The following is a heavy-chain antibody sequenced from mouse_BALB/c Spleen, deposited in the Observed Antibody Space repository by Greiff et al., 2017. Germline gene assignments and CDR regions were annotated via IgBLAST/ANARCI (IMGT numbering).Heavy chain of an antibody. Sequence: EVKLMESGGGLVKPGGSLKLSCAASGFTFSSYAMSWVRQSPEKRLEWVAEISSGGSYTYYPDTVTGRFTISRDNAKNTLYLEMSSLRSEDTAMYYCAIPFYYYGSSSTYWGQGTLVTVSA. CDR3: AIPFYYYGSSSTY. CDR2: ISSGGSYT. V-gene: IGHV5-9-4*01. D-gene: IGHD1-1*01. J-gene: IGHJ3*01. CDR1: GFTFSSYA.